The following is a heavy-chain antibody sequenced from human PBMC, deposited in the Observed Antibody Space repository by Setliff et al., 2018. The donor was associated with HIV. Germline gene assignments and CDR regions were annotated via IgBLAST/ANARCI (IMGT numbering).Heavy chain of an antibody. CDR3: ARGQGCGGGCRYAFEM. CDR1: GDSISSDLY. J-gene: IGHJ3*02. V-gene: IGHV4-38-2*02. CDR2: IYHSGNT. D-gene: IGHD2-21*02. Sequence: PSETLSLTCTASGDSISSDLYWGWIRQPPGKGLEWSGSIYHSGNTYYMPSLQSRVTISVAMSKNLFSLNLYSVTAADTAVYYCARGQGCGGGCRYAFEMWGQGTMVTVSS.